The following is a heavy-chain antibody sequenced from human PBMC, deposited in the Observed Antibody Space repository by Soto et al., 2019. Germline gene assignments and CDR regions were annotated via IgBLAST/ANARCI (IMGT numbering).Heavy chain of an antibody. Sequence: QVQLVQSGAEVKKPGSSVRVSCKASGGTLSTYTVSWVRQAPGQGLVWMGRIVPVLGTTHYAQIFRGRVTFTADIPTRTAVMALSSLTSTDTAVYYCASDRASDGEHNWFDPWGQGTVVTVSS. CDR3: ASDRASDGEHNWFDP. CDR2: IVPVLGTT. V-gene: IGHV1-69*08. D-gene: IGHD2-21*01. J-gene: IGHJ5*02. CDR1: GGTLSTYT.